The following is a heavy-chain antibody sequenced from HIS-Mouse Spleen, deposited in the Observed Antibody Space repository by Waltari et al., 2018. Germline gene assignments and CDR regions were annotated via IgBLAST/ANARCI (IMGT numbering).Heavy chain of an antibody. CDR2: IYYSGST. Sequence: QLQLQESGPGLVKPSETLSLTCTVSGGSISSSSYYWGWIRQPPGKGLGWIGSIYYSGSTYNNPSLKSRVTISVDPSKNQFSLKLSSVTAADTAVYYCAREIPYSSSWYDWYFDLWGRGTLVTVSS. CDR1: GGSISSSSYY. D-gene: IGHD6-13*01. J-gene: IGHJ2*01. V-gene: IGHV4-39*07. CDR3: AREIPYSSSWYDWYFDL.